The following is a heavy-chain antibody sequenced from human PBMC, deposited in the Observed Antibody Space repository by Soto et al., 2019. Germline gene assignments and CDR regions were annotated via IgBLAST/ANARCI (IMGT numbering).Heavy chain of an antibody. CDR1: GFTFSSYW. D-gene: IGHD3-9*01. V-gene: IGHV3-74*01. Sequence: GGSLRLSCAASGFTFSSYWMHWVRQAPGKGLVWVSRINSDGSSTSYADSVKGRFTISRDNSKNTLYLQMNSLRAEDTAVYYCAKNVWGITIFGGMDVWGQGTTVTVSS. CDR3: AKNVWGITIFGGMDV. J-gene: IGHJ6*02. CDR2: INSDGSST.